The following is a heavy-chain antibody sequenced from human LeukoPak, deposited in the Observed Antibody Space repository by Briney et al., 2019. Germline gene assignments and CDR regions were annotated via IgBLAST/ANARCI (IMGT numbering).Heavy chain of an antibody. Sequence: SETLSLTCTVSGGSISSSSYYWGWIRQPPGKGLEWSGSIYYSGSTYYNPSLKSRVTISVDTSKNQFSLKLSSVTAADTAVYYCARDREVLAVADFDPWGQETLVTVSS. CDR2: IYYSGST. CDR1: GGSISSSSYY. J-gene: IGHJ5*02. CDR3: ARDREVLAVADFDP. V-gene: IGHV4-39*07. D-gene: IGHD6-19*01.